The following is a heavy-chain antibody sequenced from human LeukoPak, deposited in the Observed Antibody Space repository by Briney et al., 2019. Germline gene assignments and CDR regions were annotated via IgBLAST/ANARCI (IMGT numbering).Heavy chain of an antibody. CDR3: ARDYDITIFGVAYYFDY. D-gene: IGHD3-3*01. V-gene: IGHV1-2*02. J-gene: IGHJ4*02. CDR2: VNPNSGGT. Sequence: ASVKVSCKASGYIFTDYYMHWVRQAPGQGLEWMGWVNPNSGGTNYAQKFQGRVTMTRDTSISTAYMELSRLRSDDTAVYYCARDYDITIFGVAYYFDYWGQGTLVTVSS. CDR1: GYIFTDYY.